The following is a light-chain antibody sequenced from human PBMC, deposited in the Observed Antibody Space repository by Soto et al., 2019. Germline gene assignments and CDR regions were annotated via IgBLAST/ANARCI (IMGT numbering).Light chain of an antibody. V-gene: IGKV2-24*01. CDR1: QSPVDGDGITS. CDR2: KVS. Sequence: DIVMTQTPLSLRVTLGQPASISCSSSQSPVDGDGITSLSWLHQRPGQPPRLLIYKVSNRFSGVPDRLSGSGAGTDFTLKINTVEAEDVGVYYCMQDALYSTFGQGTKVEIK. J-gene: IGKJ1*01. CDR3: MQDALYST.